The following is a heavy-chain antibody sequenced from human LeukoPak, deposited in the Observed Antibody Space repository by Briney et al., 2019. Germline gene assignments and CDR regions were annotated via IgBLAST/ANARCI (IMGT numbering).Heavy chain of an antibody. V-gene: IGHV3-64*01. CDR2: ISSNGGST. CDR1: GFTFSSYA. J-gene: IGHJ3*02. CDR3: ARSITMIRGRAFDI. Sequence: GGSLRLPCAASGFTFSSYAMHWVSQAPGKGLEYVSAISSNGGSTYYANSVKGRFTISRGNSKNTLYLQMGSLRAEDRAVYYCARSITMIRGRAFDIWGQGTMVTVSS. D-gene: IGHD3-22*01.